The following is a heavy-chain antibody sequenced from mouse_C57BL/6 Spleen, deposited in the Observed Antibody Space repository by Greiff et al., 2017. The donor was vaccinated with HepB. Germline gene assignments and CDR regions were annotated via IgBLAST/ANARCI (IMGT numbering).Heavy chain of an antibody. CDR3: ARGSSGYGNAMDY. V-gene: IGHV1-64*01. D-gene: IGHD3-2*02. CDR1: GYTFTSYW. J-gene: IGHJ4*01. Sequence: QVQLQQPGAELVKPGASVKLSCKASGYTFTSYWMHWVKQRPGQGLEWIGMIHPNSGSTNYNEKFKSKATLTVDKSSSTAYMQLSSLTSEDSAVYYCARGSSGYGNAMDYWGQGTSVTVAS. CDR2: IHPNSGST.